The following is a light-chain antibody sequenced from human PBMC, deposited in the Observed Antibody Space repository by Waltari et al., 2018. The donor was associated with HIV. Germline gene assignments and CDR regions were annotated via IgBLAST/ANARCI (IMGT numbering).Light chain of an antibody. CDR1: NIGNNK. CDR3: QVWDSDSDHVV. J-gene: IGLJ2*01. V-gene: IGLV3-21*04. CDR2: YDR. Sequence: SYVLTQPPSVSVAPGKTATITCGGNNIGNNKVNWYQQKPGQAPVVVIFYDRDRPSGIPERFSGSSSANMATLTISRVEAGDEADYYCQVWDSDSDHVVFGVGTKLTVL.